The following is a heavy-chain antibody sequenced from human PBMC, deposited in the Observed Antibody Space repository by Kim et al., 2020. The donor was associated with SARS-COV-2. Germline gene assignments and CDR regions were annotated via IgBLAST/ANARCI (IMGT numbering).Heavy chain of an antibody. CDR2: IYYSGST. CDR1: GGSISSYY. Sequence: SETLSLTCTVSGGSISSYYWSWIRQPPGKGLEWIGYIYYSGSTNYNPSLKSRVTISVDTSKNQFSLKLSSVTAADTAVYYCARELSTVGAFDIWGQGTMV. V-gene: IGHV4-59*01. CDR3: ARELSTVGAFDI. J-gene: IGHJ3*02. D-gene: IGHD2-2*01.